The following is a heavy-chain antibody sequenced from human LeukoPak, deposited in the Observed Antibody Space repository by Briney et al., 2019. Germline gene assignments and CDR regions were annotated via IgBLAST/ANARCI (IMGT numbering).Heavy chain of an antibody. Sequence: GGSLRLSCAASGFTFSNSAMGWVRQAPGKGLEGLSSISGDGDTAYYADSVKGRFTVSRDNSKNTLFLQMDNLRAEDTAIYYCARDGYSSGWYDYWGQGTLVTVSS. CDR3: ARDGYSSGWYDY. D-gene: IGHD6-19*01. CDR1: GFTFSNSA. J-gene: IGHJ4*02. CDR2: ISGDGDTA. V-gene: IGHV3-23*01.